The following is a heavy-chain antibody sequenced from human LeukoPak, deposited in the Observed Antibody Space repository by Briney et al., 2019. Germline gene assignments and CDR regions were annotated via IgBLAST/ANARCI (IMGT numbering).Heavy chain of an antibody. CDR1: GYTFTAYY. J-gene: IGHJ4*02. D-gene: IGHD4/OR15-4a*01. CDR2: IYPNSGAT. V-gene: IGHV1-2*02. CDR3: ARDGASTTPDFDY. Sequence: ASVKVSCKTSGYTFTAYYMYWLRQAPGQGLECMGWIYPNSGATGYAQNFRGRVTMTRDTSVSTIYMELSRLRSDDTAVYYCARDGASTTPDFDYWGQGTLVTVSS.